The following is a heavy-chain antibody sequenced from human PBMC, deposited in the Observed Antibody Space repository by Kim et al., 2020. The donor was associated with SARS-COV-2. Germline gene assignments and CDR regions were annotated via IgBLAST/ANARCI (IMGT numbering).Heavy chain of an antibody. CDR1: GFTFSNAQ. J-gene: IGHJ6*02. Sequence: GGSLRLSCAASGFTFSNAQMHWVRQAPGKGLEWVARIKTKTGGGTTDYAAPVKGRFIISGDDSKNTLYLQMNSLKTEDTAVFYCTTDFGGGVWGQGTTVTVSS. D-gene: IGHD3-10*01. CDR3: TTDFGGGV. V-gene: IGHV3-15*01. CDR2: IKTKTGGGTT.